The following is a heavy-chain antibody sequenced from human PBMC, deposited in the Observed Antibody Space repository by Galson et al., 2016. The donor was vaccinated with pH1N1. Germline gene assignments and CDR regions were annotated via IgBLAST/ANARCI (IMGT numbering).Heavy chain of an antibody. J-gene: IGHJ4*03. D-gene: IGHD2-21*02. CDR1: GGTFISHW. CDR3: ARLAHCSGDCYSMGPCGYLDF. V-gene: IGHV5-51*01. Sequence: QSGAEVKKPGESLKISCKGSGGTFISHWIAWVRQEPGNGLEWMGIIYPCDSDPRYSPSFEGQVTISAHKSSSTAYLRWSSLKASDTAMYYCARLAHCSGDCYSMGPCGYLDFWGQGTLVTVSS. CDR2: IYPCDSDP.